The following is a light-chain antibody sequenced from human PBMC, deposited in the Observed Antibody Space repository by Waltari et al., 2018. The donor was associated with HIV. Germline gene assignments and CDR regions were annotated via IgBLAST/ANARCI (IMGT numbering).Light chain of an antibody. Sequence: DVVVTQSPLSPRVTLGQPASISCRSSQRLVYRDGNTYLNWFHQRPGQSPRRLIYQVSNRDSGVPDRFSGSVSGTDFTLKLSRVEAEDVRLYYCMQGTHWPYTFGQGTKLEIK. J-gene: IGKJ2*01. V-gene: IGKV2-30*01. CDR1: QRLVYRDGNTY. CDR3: MQGTHWPYT. CDR2: QVS.